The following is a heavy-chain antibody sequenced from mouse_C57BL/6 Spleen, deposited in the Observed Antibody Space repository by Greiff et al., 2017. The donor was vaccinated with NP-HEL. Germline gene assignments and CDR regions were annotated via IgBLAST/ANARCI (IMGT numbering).Heavy chain of an antibody. V-gene: IGHV5-9-1*02. CDR3: TSLTTGGSFDY. CDR1: GFTFSSYA. Sequence: EVKLVESGEGLVKPGGSLKLSCAASGFTFSSYAMSWVRQTPEKRLEWVAYISSGGAYIYYAGTVTGRFTLSRDNARNTLYRQMSSRKSEDTAMYYCTSLTTGGSFDYWGQGTTLTVSS. J-gene: IGHJ2*01. D-gene: IGHD2-12*01. CDR2: ISSGGAYI.